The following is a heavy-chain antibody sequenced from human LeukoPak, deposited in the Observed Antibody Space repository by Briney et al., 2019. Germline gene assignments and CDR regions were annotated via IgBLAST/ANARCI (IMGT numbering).Heavy chain of an antibody. Sequence: GGSLRLSCAASGFTVSSNYMSWVRQAPGKGLEWVSVIYSGGSTYYADSVKGRFTISRDNSKNTLYLQMNSLRAEDTAVYYCARWGSSRYYYYGMDVWGQGTTVTVSS. CDR3: ARWGSSRYYYYGMDV. V-gene: IGHV3-66*01. CDR1: GFTVSSNY. D-gene: IGHD6-13*01. CDR2: IYSGGST. J-gene: IGHJ6*02.